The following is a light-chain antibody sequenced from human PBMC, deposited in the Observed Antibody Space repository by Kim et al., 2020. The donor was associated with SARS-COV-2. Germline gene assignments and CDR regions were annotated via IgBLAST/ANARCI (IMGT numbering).Light chain of an antibody. CDR1: LGVSSNC. V-gene: IGKV3-20*01. CDR3: QHSVT. Sequence: TLSLSPGERATPTCRARLGVSSNCLAWCQQKFGQAPRLLIYGASNRATGVPHRFSGSGSGTDFSLIISRLEPEDFAVYYCQHSVTFGGGTKVDIK. CDR2: GAS. J-gene: IGKJ4*01.